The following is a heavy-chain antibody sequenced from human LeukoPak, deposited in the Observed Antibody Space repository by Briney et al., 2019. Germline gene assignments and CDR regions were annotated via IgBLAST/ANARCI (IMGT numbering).Heavy chain of an antibody. J-gene: IGHJ4*02. CDR1: GYTFTGYY. D-gene: IGHD2-21*02. V-gene: IGHV1-69*13. CDR2: IIPIFGTA. CDR3: AREAVYCGGDCYLDY. Sequence: ASVKVSCKASGYTFTGYYMHWVRQAPGQGLEWMGGIIPIFGTANYAQKFQGRVTITADESTSTAYMELSSLRSEDTAVYYCAREAVYCGGDCYLDYWGQGTLVTVSS.